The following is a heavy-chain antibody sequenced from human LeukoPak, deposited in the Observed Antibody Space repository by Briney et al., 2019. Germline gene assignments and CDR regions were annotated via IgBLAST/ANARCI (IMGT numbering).Heavy chain of an antibody. CDR2: ISDSGGST. CDR3: AKGAYCSSTSCYFPYYMDV. V-gene: IGHV3-23*01. Sequence: GGSLRLSCAASGFTFSSYAMSWVRQAPGKGLEWVSAISDSGGSTYYADSVKGRFTISRDNSKNTLYLQMNSLRAEDTAVYYCAKGAYCSSTSCYFPYYMDVWGKGTTVTVSS. CDR1: GFTFSSYA. J-gene: IGHJ6*03. D-gene: IGHD2-2*01.